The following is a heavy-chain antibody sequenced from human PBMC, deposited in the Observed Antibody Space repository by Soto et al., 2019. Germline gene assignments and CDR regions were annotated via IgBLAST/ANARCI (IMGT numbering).Heavy chain of an antibody. CDR1: GFTFNNYA. CDR2: ISGSGDST. Sequence: EVQLLESGGGLVQPGGSLRLSCVASGFTFNNYAMIWVRQAPGKGLEWVSVISGSGDSTYYADSVKGRFTISRDNSMNTLYLQMNSLRAEDTAVYYCAKAGTTVTTNIDYWGQGTLVTVSS. V-gene: IGHV3-23*01. CDR3: AKAGTTVTTNIDY. D-gene: IGHD4-17*01. J-gene: IGHJ4*02.